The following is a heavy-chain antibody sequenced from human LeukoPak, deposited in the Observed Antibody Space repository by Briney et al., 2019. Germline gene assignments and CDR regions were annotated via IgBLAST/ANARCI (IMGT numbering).Heavy chain of an antibody. Sequence: SVKVSCKASGGTFSSYAISWVRQAPGQGLEWMGGIIPIFGTANYAQKFQGRVTITADKSTSTAYMELSSLRSEDTAVYYCARDFGIAARLSYYYYMDVWGKGTTVTVSS. V-gene: IGHV1-69*06. CDR1: GGTFSSYA. D-gene: IGHD6-6*01. CDR3: ARDFGIAARLSYYYYMDV. CDR2: IIPIFGTA. J-gene: IGHJ6*03.